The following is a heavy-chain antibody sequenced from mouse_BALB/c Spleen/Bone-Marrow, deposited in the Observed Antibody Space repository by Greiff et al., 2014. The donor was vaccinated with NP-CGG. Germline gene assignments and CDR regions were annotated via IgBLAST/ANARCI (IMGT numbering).Heavy chain of an antibody. CDR2: IDPANGNS. CDR3: AFITTVVEYYFDY. J-gene: IGHJ2*01. CDR1: GFNIKDTY. Sequence: EVKLQESGAELVKPGASVKLSCTASGFNIKDTYMHWVRQRPEQGLEWIGRIDPANGNSKYDPKFQGKATITADTSSNTAYLQLGSLTSEDTAVYYCAFITTVVEYYFDYWGQGTTLTVSS. V-gene: IGHV14-3*02. D-gene: IGHD1-1*01.